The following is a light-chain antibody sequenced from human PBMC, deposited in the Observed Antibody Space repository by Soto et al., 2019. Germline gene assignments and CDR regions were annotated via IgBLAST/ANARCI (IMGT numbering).Light chain of an antibody. CDR3: AAWDDSLNGVV. J-gene: IGLJ3*02. CDR2: SSN. V-gene: IGLV1-44*01. Sequence: QSVLTQPPSASGTPGQRVTISCSGSNSNLGSYNVYWYQQLPGAAPKLLIYSSNQRPSGVPDRFSGSKSATSASLAISGLQSDDEADYYCAAWDDSLNGVVFGGGTKVTVL. CDR1: NSNLGSYN.